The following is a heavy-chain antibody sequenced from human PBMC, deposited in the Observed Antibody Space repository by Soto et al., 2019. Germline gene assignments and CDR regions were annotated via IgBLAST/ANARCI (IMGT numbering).Heavy chain of an antibody. Sequence: EVQLVESGGGLVRPGGSLTLSCAASGFTFSHAWMTWVRQAPGKGLEWVGRIKSTSDGGTMEYAAPLEGRFTISRDDSKTTVYLQMNSLRIEDTAMYYCATDDYGDYEPWGQGTLVTVSS. V-gene: IGHV3-15*01. CDR3: ATDDYGDYEP. D-gene: IGHD4-17*01. CDR1: GFTFSHAW. CDR2: IKSTSDGGTM. J-gene: IGHJ5*02.